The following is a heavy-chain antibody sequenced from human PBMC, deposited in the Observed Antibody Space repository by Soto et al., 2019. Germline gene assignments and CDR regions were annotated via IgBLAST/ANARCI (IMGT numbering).Heavy chain of an antibody. J-gene: IGHJ6*02. CDR1: GFTFSNAW. Sequence: PVGSLRLSCAASGFTFSNAWMNWVRQAPGKGLEWVGRIKSKTDGGTTDYAAPVKGRFTISRDDSKNTLYLQMNSLKTEDTAVYYCGGLDYSLYYYYGMDVWGQGTTVTVSS. D-gene: IGHD2-15*01. CDR2: IKSKTDGGTT. CDR3: GGLDYSLYYYYGMDV. V-gene: IGHV3-15*07.